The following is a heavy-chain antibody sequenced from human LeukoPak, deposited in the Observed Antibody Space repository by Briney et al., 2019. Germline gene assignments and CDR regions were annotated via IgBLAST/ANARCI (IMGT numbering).Heavy chain of an antibody. D-gene: IGHD1-26*01. Sequence: SETLSLTCTVSGGSISSYYWGWIRQPPGKGLEWIGNIYFGGSTYYSPSLKSRVTISIDTSKKHFSLKLSSVTAADTAVYYCARTDIYYPYDTFDIWGQGTMVTVSS. CDR1: GGSISSYY. J-gene: IGHJ3*02. CDR3: ARTDIYYPYDTFDI. CDR2: IYFGGST. V-gene: IGHV4-39*07.